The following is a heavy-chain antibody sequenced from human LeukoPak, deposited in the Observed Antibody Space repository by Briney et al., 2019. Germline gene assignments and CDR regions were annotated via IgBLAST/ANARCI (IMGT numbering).Heavy chain of an antibody. D-gene: IGHD3-22*01. CDR2: IYSGGTT. Sequence: PGGSLRLSCAASGFSVSSNFMSWVRQVPGKGLEWVSIIYSGGTTYYADSVKGRFTISRDDSKNTLYLQMNSLRAEDTAVYYCAKGDYYDSSGYTPFDYWGQGTLVTVSS. V-gene: IGHV3-53*01. J-gene: IGHJ4*02. CDR1: GFSVSSNF. CDR3: AKGDYYDSSGYTPFDY.